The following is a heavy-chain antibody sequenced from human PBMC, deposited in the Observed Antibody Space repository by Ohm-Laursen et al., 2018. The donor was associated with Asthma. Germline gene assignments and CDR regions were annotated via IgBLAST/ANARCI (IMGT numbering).Heavy chain of an antibody. V-gene: IGHV3-7*01. D-gene: IGHD2-2*01. CDR2: IKQDGSEK. J-gene: IGHJ5*02. Sequence: GSLRLSCTASGFTFSSYWMSWVRQAPGKGLEWVANIKQDGSEKYYVDSVKGRFTISRDNSKNTLYLQMNSLRAEDTAVYYCAKDRRYCSSTSCAEWFDPWGQGTLVTVSS. CDR1: GFTFSSYW. CDR3: AKDRRYCSSTSCAEWFDP.